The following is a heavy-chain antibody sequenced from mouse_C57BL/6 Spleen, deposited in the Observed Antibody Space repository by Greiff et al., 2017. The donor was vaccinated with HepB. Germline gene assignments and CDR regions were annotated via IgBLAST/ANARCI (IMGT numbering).Heavy chain of an antibody. D-gene: IGHD2-1*01. Sequence: EVHLVESGGGLVKPGGSLKLSCAASGFTFSDYGMHWVRQAPEKGLEWVAYISSGSSTIYYADTVKGRFTISRDNAKNTLFLQMTSLRSEDTAMYYCARGGLYGNYPYDYWGQGTTLTVSS. J-gene: IGHJ2*01. V-gene: IGHV5-17*01. CDR3: ARGGLYGNYPYDY. CDR1: GFTFSDYG. CDR2: ISSGSSTI.